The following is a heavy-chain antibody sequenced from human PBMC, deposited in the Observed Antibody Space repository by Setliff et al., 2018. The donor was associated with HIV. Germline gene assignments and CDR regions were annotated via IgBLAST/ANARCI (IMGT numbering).Heavy chain of an antibody. Sequence: SETLSLTCTVSGGSISTYYWSWIRQPPGKGLEWIGYIYTSGSTNYNPSLKTRVTISIDTSKKQVSLKLSSVTAADTAVYYCARLRYSVFDYWGHGTLVTVSS. CDR2: IYTSGST. J-gene: IGHJ4*01. CDR1: GGSISTYY. CDR3: ARLRYSVFDY. D-gene: IGHD5-12*01. V-gene: IGHV4-4*09.